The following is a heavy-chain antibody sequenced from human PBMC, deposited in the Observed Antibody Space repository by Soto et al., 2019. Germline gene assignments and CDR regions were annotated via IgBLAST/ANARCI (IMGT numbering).Heavy chain of an antibody. CDR1: GGSISSGGYY. D-gene: IGHD1-1*01. Sequence: PSETLSLTCTVSGGSISSGGYYWSWIRQHPGKGLGWIGYIYYSGSTYYNPSLKSRVTISVDTSKNQFSLKLSSVTAADTAVYECAINSKMGSPFDIWGQGTMVTVSS. CDR2: IYYSGST. J-gene: IGHJ3*02. V-gene: IGHV4-31*03. CDR3: AINSKMGSPFDI.